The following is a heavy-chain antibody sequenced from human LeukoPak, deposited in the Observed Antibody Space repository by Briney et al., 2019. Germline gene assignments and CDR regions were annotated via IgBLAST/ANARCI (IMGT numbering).Heavy chain of an antibody. CDR1: GFTFSSSA. J-gene: IGHJ6*03. V-gene: IGHV3-23*01. CDR2: ISRSGGGT. CDR3: AKDGQYGDYWYYYVDV. Sequence: PGESLRLSCAVSGFTFSSSAMSWVRQAPGKGLEWVSAISRSGGGTYYADSVKGRFTISRDNSKNTPYLQMNSLRAEDTAVYYCAKDGQYGDYWYYYVDVWGKGTTVTVSS. D-gene: IGHD4-17*01.